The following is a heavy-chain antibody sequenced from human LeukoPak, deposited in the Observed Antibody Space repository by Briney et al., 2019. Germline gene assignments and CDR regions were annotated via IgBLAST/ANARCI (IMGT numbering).Heavy chain of an antibody. V-gene: IGHV4-39*01. J-gene: IGHJ3*02. CDR3: ARHNDIVVVVAASDDAFDI. CDR1: GGSISSSSYY. D-gene: IGHD2-15*01. CDR2: IHYGGST. Sequence: PSESLSLTCTVSGGSISSSSYYWGWIRQPPGKGLEWIGSIHYGGSTYYNPSLKSRVTISVDTSKNQFSLKLSSMTAADTAVYYCARHNDIVVVVAASDDAFDIWGQGTMVTVSS.